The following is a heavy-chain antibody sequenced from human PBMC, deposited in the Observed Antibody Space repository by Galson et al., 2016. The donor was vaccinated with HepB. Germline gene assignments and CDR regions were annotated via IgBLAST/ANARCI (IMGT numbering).Heavy chain of an antibody. J-gene: IGHJ4*02. V-gene: IGHV3-9*01. D-gene: IGHD6-19*01. CDR1: GFTLDHYA. Sequence: RLSCAASGFTLDHYAMHWVRQAPGKGLEWVSGISWNSGSIGYADSVKGRFTISRDNSKNTLYLQMNSLRAEDTAIYYCANQHTTGWYSCLTHWGQGTLVTVSS. CDR2: ISWNSGSI. CDR3: ANQHTTGWYSCLTH.